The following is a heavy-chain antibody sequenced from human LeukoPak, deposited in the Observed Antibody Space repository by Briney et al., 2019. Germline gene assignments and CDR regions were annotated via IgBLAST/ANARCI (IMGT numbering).Heavy chain of an antibody. D-gene: IGHD3-22*01. CDR1: GGSFSGYY. J-gene: IGHJ4*02. Sequence: SETLSRTCAVYGGSFSGYYWSWIRQPPGKGLEWIGEINHSGSTNYNPSLKSRVTISVDTSKNQFSLKLSSVTAADTAVYYCATYDSSGYYRYFDYWGQGTLVTVSS. CDR3: ATYDSSGYYRYFDY. V-gene: IGHV4-34*01. CDR2: INHSGST.